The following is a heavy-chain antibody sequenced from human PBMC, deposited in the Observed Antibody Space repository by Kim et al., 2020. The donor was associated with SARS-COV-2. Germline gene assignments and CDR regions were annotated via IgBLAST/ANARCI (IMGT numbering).Heavy chain of an antibody. CDR1: GGSISSGGYY. V-gene: IGHV4-31*03. CDR2: IYYSGST. J-gene: IGHJ5*02. Sequence: SETLSLTCTVSGGSISSGGYYWSWIRQHPGKGLEWIGYIYYSGSTYYNPSLKSRVTISVDTSKNQFSLKLSSVTAADTAVYYCAREGDTAMVTGEVGFDPWGQGTLVTVSS. D-gene: IGHD5-18*01. CDR3: AREGDTAMVTGEVGFDP.